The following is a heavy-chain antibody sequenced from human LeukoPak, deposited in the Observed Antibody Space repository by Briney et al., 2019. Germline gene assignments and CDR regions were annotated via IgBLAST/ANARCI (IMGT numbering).Heavy chain of an antibody. CDR3: ARTTVTTLYYYGMDV. Sequence: SVKVSCKASGGTLSTYSISWVRQAPGQGLEWMGGIIPIFNTINYAQRFQGRVTLTADESTNTAYMELSSLRSEDTAMYYCARTTVTTLYYYGMDVWGQGTTVTVSS. CDR2: IIPIFNTI. D-gene: IGHD4-17*01. V-gene: IGHV1-69*13. J-gene: IGHJ6*02. CDR1: GGTLSTYS.